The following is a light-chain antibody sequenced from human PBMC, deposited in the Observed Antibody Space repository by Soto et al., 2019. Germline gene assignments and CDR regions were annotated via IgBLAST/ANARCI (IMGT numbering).Light chain of an antibody. V-gene: IGKV3-20*01. CDR1: QSISSNY. CDR3: QQYGNSPPYT. J-gene: IGKJ2*01. CDR2: GAS. Sequence: VLTQSPGTLSLSPGERATISCRASQSISSNYLAWYQHKPGQAPRLLIYGASSRATGIPHRFSGSGSGTDFPLTISRLEPEDCGVFYCQQYGNSPPYTFGQGTRLEIK.